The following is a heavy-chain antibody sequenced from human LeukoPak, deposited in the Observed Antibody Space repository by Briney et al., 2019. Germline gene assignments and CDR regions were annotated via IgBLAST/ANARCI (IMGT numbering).Heavy chain of an antibody. V-gene: IGHV1-69*02. Sequence: ASVKVSCKASGGTFSSYTISWVRQAPGQGLEWMGRIIPILGIANYAQKFQGRVTITADKSTSTAYMELSSLRSEDTAVYYCARASPYRSGSYYYWGPGTLVTVSS. J-gene: IGHJ4*02. D-gene: IGHD1-26*01. CDR2: IIPILGIA. CDR3: ARASPYRSGSYYY. CDR1: GGTFSSYT.